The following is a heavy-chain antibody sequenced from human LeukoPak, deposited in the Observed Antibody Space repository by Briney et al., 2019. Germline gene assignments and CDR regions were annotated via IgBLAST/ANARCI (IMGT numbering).Heavy chain of an antibody. CDR2: IYTSGST. J-gene: IGHJ3*02. V-gene: IGHV4-4*08. CDR1: GGSISSYY. CDR3: ARDYRPEWELRMAGGAFDI. D-gene: IGHD1-26*01. Sequence: SGTLSLTCTVSGGSISSYYWSWIRQPPGKGLEWIGRIYTSGSTNYNPSLKSRVTISVDTSKNQFSLKLSSVTAADTAVYYCARDYRPEWELRMAGGAFDIWGQGTMVTVSS.